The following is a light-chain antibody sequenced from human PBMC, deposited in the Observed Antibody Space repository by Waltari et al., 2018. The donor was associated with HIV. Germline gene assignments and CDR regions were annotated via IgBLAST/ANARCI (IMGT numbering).Light chain of an antibody. CDR2: SNN. CDR3: QSYDSNLRLWV. Sequence: QSVLTQPPSVSGAPGQRVPISCTGSSSNIGAGSDVHWYQKVQEKGPRLLIHSNNNRPSGVPDRFSGSKSGTSGSLAITGLRAEDEADYYCQSYDSNLRLWVFGGGTTVTVL. CDR1: SSNIGAGSD. J-gene: IGLJ3*02. V-gene: IGLV1-40*01.